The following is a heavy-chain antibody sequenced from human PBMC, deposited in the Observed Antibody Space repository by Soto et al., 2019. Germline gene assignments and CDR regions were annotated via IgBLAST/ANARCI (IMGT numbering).Heavy chain of an antibody. CDR1: GFTFSSYS. D-gene: IGHD1-1*01. CDR2: ISSSSSYI. J-gene: IGHJ6*03. CDR3: ASKRAGTTKDYYYYYMDV. V-gene: IGHV3-21*01. Sequence: GGSLRLSCAASGFTFSSYSMNWVRQAPGKGLEWVSSISSSSSYIYYADSVKGRFTISRDNAKNSLYLQMNSLRAEDTAVYYCASKRAGTTKDYYYYYMDVWGKGTTVTVSS.